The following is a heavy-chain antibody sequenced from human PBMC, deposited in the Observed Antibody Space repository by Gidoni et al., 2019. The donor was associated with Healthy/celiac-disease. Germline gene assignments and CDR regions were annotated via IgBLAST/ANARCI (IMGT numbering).Heavy chain of an antibody. CDR2: ISSSSSYI. CDR3: ARDRGEVAGKFFDY. CDR1: GFTFSSYS. V-gene: IGHV3-21*01. J-gene: IGHJ4*02. D-gene: IGHD6-19*01. Sequence: EVQLVESGGGLVKPGGSLRLSCAASGFTFSSYSMNWVRQAPGKGLEWVSSISSSSSYIYYADSVKGRFTISIDNAKNSLYLQMNSLRAEDTAVYYCARDRGEVAGKFFDYWGQGTLVTVSS.